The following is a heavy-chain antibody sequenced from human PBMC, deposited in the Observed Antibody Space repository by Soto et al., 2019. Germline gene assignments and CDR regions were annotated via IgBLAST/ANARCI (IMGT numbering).Heavy chain of an antibody. CDR2: ISGSGGST. Sequence: GGSLRLSCAASGFTFSSYAMSWVRQAPGKGLEWVSAISGSGGSTYSADSVKGRFTISRDNSKNTLYLQMNSLSAEDTAVEYCAIAGEFDWLLYYFDYWGQGTLVTVSS. V-gene: IGHV3-23*01. CDR3: AIAGEFDWLLYYFDY. D-gene: IGHD3-9*01. CDR1: GFTFSSYA. J-gene: IGHJ4*02.